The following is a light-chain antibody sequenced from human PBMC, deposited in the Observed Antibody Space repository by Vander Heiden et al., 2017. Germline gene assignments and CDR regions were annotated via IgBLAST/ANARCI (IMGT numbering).Light chain of an antibody. J-gene: IGKJ2*01. V-gene: IGKV1-5*03. CDR3: QQDNSYPHT. CDR2: KAS. Sequence: DIQMTQSPSTLSASVGDRVTITCRASQSISSWLAWYQQKPGKAPKLLIYKASSLESGVPSRFSGSGSGTEFTLTISSLQPDDFATYYCQQDNSYPHTFGQGTKLXIK. CDR1: QSISSW.